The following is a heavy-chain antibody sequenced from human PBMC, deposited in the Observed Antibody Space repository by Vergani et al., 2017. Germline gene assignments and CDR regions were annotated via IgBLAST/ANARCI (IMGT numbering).Heavy chain of an antibody. CDR1: GGSISSGSYY. CDR3: ARVPLYRTPWPFLLLGMDV. Sequence: QMQLQESGPGLVKASETLSLTCTVSGGSISSGSYYWSWFRQPAGKGLEWIGRFYTGEGTSYNPSLKSRVTISVDTSKNQFSLQLSSVTAADTAVYSCARVPLYRTPWPFLLLGMDVRVQGTTVTDSS. J-gene: IGHJ6*01. D-gene: IGHD1-14*01. CDR2: FYTGEGT. V-gene: IGHV4-61*02.